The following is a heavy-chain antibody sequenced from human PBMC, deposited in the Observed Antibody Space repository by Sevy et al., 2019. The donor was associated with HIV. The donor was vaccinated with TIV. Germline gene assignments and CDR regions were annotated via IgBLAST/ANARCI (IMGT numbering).Heavy chain of an antibody. CDR3: AKEMVRGVIITDPSAFDY. Sequence: GGSLRLSCAASGFTFSSYAMSWVRQAPGKGLEWVSAISGSGGSTYYADSVKGRFTISRDNSKNTLYLQMNSLRAEDTAVYYCAKEMVRGVIITDPSAFDYWGQGTLVTVSS. D-gene: IGHD3-10*01. CDR2: ISGSGGST. V-gene: IGHV3-23*01. CDR1: GFTFSSYA. J-gene: IGHJ4*02.